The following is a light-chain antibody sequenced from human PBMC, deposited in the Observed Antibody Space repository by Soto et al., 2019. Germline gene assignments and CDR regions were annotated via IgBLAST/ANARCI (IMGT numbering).Light chain of an antibody. CDR2: DVN. V-gene: IGLV2-14*01. CDR3: SSYTTSGHYV. J-gene: IGLJ1*01. CDR1: SSDVGGYNC. Sequence: QSVLTQPASVSGSPGQSITISCTGTSSDVGGYNCVSWYQQHPGKAPKLMIYDVNNRPSGVSNRFSGSRSGNTASLTISGLQAEDEADYYCSSYTTSGHYVFGTGTKVTVL.